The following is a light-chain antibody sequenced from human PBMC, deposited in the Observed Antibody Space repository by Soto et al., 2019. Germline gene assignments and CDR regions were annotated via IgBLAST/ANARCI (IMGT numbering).Light chain of an antibody. J-gene: IGKJ2*01. V-gene: IGKV3-11*01. CDR1: QRVSRY. CDR3: RRRSAGPQNF. CDR2: DIS. Sequence: DIVLTQFPATLSLSPGERATLSCRASQRVSRYLAWYQRKPGQAPRLLIYDISNRATGVPARFVGSGSGTDFPLPISGLGPEVFLFFYCRRRSAGPQNFFGRGT.